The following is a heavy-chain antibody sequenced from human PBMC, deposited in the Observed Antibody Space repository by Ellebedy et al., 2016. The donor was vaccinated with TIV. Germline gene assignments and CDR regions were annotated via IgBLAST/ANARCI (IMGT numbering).Heavy chain of an antibody. Sequence: ASVKVSCKASGYTFTGYYIHWVRQAPGQGLEWMGWISAYNGNTNYAQKLQGRVTMTTDTSTSTVYMELSSLRSEDTAVYYCARDRRGIVATGFDPWGQGTLVTVSS. V-gene: IGHV1-18*04. D-gene: IGHD5-12*01. J-gene: IGHJ5*02. CDR1: GYTFTGYY. CDR2: ISAYNGNT. CDR3: ARDRRGIVATGFDP.